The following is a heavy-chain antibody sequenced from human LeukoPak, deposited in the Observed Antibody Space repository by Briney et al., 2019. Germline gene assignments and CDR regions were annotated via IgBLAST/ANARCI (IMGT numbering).Heavy chain of an antibody. D-gene: IGHD6-6*01. Sequence: ASETLSLTCAVYGGSFSGYYWSWIRQPPGKGLEWIGEINHSGSTNYNPSLKSRVTISVDTSKNQFSLKLSSVTAADTAVYYCASQYSRSRDYWGQGTLVTVSS. CDR2: INHSGST. J-gene: IGHJ4*02. CDR3: ASQYSRSRDY. CDR1: GGSFSGYY. V-gene: IGHV4-34*01.